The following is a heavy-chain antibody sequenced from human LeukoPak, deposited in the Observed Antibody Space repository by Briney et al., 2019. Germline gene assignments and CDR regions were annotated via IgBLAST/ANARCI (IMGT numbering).Heavy chain of an antibody. J-gene: IGHJ4*02. D-gene: IGHD1-1*01. CDR1: GGSISSSSYY. CDR2: IYYSGST. Sequence: SETLSLTCTVSGGSISSSSYYWGWIRQPPGKGLEWIGSIYYSGSTNYNPSLKSRVTISVDTSKNQFSLKLSSVTAADTAVYYCARGGPTTGDYWGQGTLVTVSS. CDR3: ARGGPTTGDY. V-gene: IGHV4-39*07.